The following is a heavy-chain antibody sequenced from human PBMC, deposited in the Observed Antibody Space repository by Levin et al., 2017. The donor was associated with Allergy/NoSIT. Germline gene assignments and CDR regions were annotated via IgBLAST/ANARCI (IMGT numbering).Heavy chain of an antibody. CDR2: ISYDGSNK. CDR3: AKDLGLAAADGNWFDP. V-gene: IGHV3-30*18. Sequence: GESLKISCAASGFTFSSYGMHWVRQAPGKGLEWVAVISYDGSNKYYADSVKGRFTISRDNSKNTLYLQMNSLRAEDTAVYYCAKDLGLAAADGNWFDPWGQGTLVTVSS. D-gene: IGHD6-13*01. J-gene: IGHJ5*02. CDR1: GFTFSSYG.